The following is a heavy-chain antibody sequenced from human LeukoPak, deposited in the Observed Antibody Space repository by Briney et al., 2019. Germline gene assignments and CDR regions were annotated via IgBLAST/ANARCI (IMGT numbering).Heavy chain of an antibody. CDR3: ARDSSGWSSYYYYGMDV. V-gene: IGHV3-30*04. J-gene: IGHJ6*02. Sequence: LAGGSLRLSCAASGFTFSSYAMHWVRQAPGKGLEWVAVISYDGSNKYYADSVRGRFTISRDNSKNSLYLQMNSLRAEDTAVYYCARDSSGWSSYYYYGMDVWGQGTTVTVSS. CDR1: GFTFSSYA. D-gene: IGHD6-19*01. CDR2: ISYDGSNK.